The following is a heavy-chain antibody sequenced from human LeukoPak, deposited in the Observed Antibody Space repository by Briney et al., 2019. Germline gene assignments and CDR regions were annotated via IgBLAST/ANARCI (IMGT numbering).Heavy chain of an antibody. CDR3: ARYYDFWSGSYYYYYYMDV. CDR2: IYYSGST. Sequence: SETLSLTCTVSGGSISSHYWSWIRQPPGKGLEWIGYIYYSGSTNYNPSLKSRVTTSVDTSKNQFSLKLSSVTAADTAVYYCARYYDFWSGSYYYYYYMDVWGKGTTVTVSS. CDR1: GGSISSHY. D-gene: IGHD3-3*01. V-gene: IGHV4-59*11. J-gene: IGHJ6*03.